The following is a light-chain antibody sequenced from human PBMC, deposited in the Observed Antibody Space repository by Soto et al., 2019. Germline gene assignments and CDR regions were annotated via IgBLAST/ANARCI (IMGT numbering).Light chain of an antibody. CDR1: QSVASRN. CDR3: QHFGNSLWP. V-gene: IGKV3-20*01. CDR2: GAS. J-gene: IGKJ1*01. Sequence: EIVLTQSPGTLSLSPGERATLSCRASQSVASRNLAWYQQKSGQAPRLLIYGASSRAIHSTDRFSGSGSGTDFTLTISGLEPEDFAVYYCQHFGNSLWPFGQGTKVAI.